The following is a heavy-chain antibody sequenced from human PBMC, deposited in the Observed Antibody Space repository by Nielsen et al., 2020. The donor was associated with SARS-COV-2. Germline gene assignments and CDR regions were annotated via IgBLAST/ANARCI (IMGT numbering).Heavy chain of an antibody. CDR2: IWYDASHK. CDR3: ARDYDLYGDSFMDS. J-gene: IGHJ4*02. Sequence: GESLKISCAASGFTFSSYGMHWVRQAPGKGLEWVAVIWYDASHKYYVDSGKGRFTISRDNSDNTLFLQMNSLRAEDTAVYYCARDYDLYGDSFMDSWGQGTLVIVSS. V-gene: IGHV3-33*01. D-gene: IGHD4-17*01. CDR1: GFTFSSYG.